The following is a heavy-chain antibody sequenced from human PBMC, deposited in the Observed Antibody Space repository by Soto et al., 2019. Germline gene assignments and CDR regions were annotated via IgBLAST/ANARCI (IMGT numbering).Heavy chain of an antibody. CDR3: ATHREGATYYFDY. CDR1: TFTFTSSA. CDR2: IVVGSGNT. Sequence: QMQLVQSGPEVKKPGTSVKVSCKASTFTFTSSAVQWVRQARGQRLEWIGWIVVGSGNTKYAQNFQERVTITRDMPSGTAYLELSSLRSDDTAAYYCATHREGATYYFDYWGQGTLLTVSS. D-gene: IGHD1-26*01. V-gene: IGHV1-58*01. J-gene: IGHJ4*02.